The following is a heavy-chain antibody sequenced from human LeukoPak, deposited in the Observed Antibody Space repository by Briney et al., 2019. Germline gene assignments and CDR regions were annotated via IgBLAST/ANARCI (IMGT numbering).Heavy chain of an antibody. CDR2: IIPIFGTA. V-gene: IGHV1-69*05. D-gene: IGHD3-3*01. Sequence: ASVKVSCKASGGTFSSYAISWVRQAPGQGLEWMGGIIPIFGTANYAQKFQGRVTITTDESTSTAYMELSSLRSEDTAVYYRARGARKRDGVFGVDKYYYYYYYMDVWGKGTTVTVSS. CDR1: GGTFSSYA. J-gene: IGHJ6*03. CDR3: ARGARKRDGVFGVDKYYYYYYYMDV.